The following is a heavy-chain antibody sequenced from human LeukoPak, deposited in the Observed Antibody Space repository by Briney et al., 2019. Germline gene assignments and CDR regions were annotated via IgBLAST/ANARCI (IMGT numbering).Heavy chain of an antibody. D-gene: IGHD2-21*02. CDR1: GFTLSSYN. V-gene: IGHV3-21*01. Sequence: GGSLRLSCAASGFTLSSYNMNWVSQAPGKVMEWVSSIISIISYIYYADSGRGRFTISRDNAKNSLYLQINSLRAEDTAVYYCSRDPAYCGGDCYSVYQDAFDIWGQGTRVTVSS. CDR2: IISIISYI. CDR3: SRDPAYCGGDCYSVYQDAFDI. J-gene: IGHJ3*02.